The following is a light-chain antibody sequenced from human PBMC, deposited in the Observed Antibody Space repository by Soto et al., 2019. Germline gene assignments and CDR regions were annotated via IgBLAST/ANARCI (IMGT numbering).Light chain of an antibody. CDR3: QQYSTSPRLP. CDR2: VAS. Sequence: VLTQPPGTLSLSPGERATLSCRASQSLDNTYLASDQQRPGQTPRLLIYVASSMATCIPDSFSGSVSETNFMITVTRLGPDDFAVYCCQQYSTSPRLPVGGGTNVDIK. CDR1: QSLDNTY. V-gene: IGKV3-20*01. J-gene: IGKJ4*01.